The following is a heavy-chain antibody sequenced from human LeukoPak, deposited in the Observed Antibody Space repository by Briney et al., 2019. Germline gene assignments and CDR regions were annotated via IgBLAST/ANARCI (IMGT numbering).Heavy chain of an antibody. V-gene: IGHV3-33*08. CDR1: GFTFSSYW. D-gene: IGHD2/OR15-2a*01. J-gene: IGHJ4*02. Sequence: GGSLRLSCAASGFTFSSYWMHWVRQAPGKGLEWVALIWYDGSNKYYADSVKGRLTISRDNSKNTLYLQMNSLRAEDTAVYYCAREGPRGNSQFDYWGQGTLVTVSS. CDR3: AREGPRGNSQFDY. CDR2: IWYDGSNK.